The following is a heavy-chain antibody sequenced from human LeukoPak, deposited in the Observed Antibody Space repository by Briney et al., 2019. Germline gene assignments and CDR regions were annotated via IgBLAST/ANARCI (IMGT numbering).Heavy chain of an antibody. V-gene: IGHV3-9*01. CDR3: AKDMGASPTGGFDY. CDR1: GFTFDDYA. D-gene: IGHD1-26*01. J-gene: IGHJ4*02. Sequence: GGSLRLSCAASGFTFDDYAMHWVRQAPGKGLEWVSGIIWNSGNIHYADSVKGRFTISRDNAKNSLYLQMNSLRAEDTALYYCAKDMGASPTGGFDYWGQGTLVTVSS. CDR2: IIWNSGNI.